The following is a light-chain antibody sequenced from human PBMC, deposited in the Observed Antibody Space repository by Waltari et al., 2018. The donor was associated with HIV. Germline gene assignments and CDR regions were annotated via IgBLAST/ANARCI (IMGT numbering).Light chain of an antibody. Sequence: DLVMTQSPDSLAVSLGGRATINCKSSRNIFYRSFNRNYLSWYQQKPGQPPKLVIYWASTRESGVPDRFSGSGSETNFTLTISSLQAEDAAVYYCQQYFSTPWTFGQGTTVEVK. J-gene: IGKJ1*01. CDR1: RNIFYRSFNRNY. CDR3: QQYFSTPWT. V-gene: IGKV4-1*01. CDR2: WAS.